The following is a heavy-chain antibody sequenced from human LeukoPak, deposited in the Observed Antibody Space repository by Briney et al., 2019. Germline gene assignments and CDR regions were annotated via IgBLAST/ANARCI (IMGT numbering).Heavy chain of an antibody. D-gene: IGHD6-13*01. CDR2: IYSDAST. CDR1: LFTVSGNY. V-gene: IGHV3-66*01. J-gene: IGHJ4*02. CDR3: ARDIWSAAGFDY. Sequence: RGSLRLSCADSLFTVSGNYMSWVRQAPGKGLEWVSVIYSDASTYYADSVKGRFSISRDNTKHTVYLHINKLRAEDTAVYFCARDIWSAAGFDYWGQGTLVTVSS.